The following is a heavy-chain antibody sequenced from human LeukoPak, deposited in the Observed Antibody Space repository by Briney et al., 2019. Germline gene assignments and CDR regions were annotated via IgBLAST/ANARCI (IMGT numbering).Heavy chain of an antibody. J-gene: IGHJ4*02. CDR2: VYDSWNN. D-gene: IGHD3-10*02. CDR1: GDSINSGNSH. CDR3: ASYFVGNGGRGY. V-gene: IGHV4-30-4*01. Sequence: PSQTLSLTCTVSGDSINSGNSHWTWIRQPPGKGLEWLGSVYDSWNNYYNPSLESRITMSVDTSKNQYSLELSSVIAADTAVCYCASYFVGNGGRGYWGQGALVTVSS.